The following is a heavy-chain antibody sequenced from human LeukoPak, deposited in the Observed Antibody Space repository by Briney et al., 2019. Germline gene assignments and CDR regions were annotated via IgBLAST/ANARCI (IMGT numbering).Heavy chain of an antibody. Sequence: GGSLRLSCAASGFTVSSNYMSWVRQAPGKGLEWVSAISGSGGSTYYADSVKGRFTISRDNSENTPYLQMNSLRAEDTAVYYCAKGPTPKALYNWFDPWGQGTLVTVSS. CDR1: GFTVSSNY. CDR2: ISGSGGST. V-gene: IGHV3-23*01. CDR3: AKGPTPKALYNWFDP. J-gene: IGHJ5*02.